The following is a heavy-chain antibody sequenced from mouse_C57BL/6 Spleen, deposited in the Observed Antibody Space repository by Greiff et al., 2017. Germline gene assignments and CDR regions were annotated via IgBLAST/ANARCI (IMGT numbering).Heavy chain of an antibody. D-gene: IGHD2-4*01. V-gene: IGHV2-9-1*01. J-gene: IGHJ4*01. CDR2: IWTGGGT. CDR3: ARNLYDYDEDYYAMDY. Sequence: QVQLQQSGPGLVAPSQSLSITCTVSGFSLTSYAISWVRQPPGKGLEWLGVIWTGGGTNYNSALKSRLSISKDNSKSQVFLKMNSLQTDDTARYYCARNLYDYDEDYYAMDYWGQGTSVTVSS. CDR1: GFSLTSYA.